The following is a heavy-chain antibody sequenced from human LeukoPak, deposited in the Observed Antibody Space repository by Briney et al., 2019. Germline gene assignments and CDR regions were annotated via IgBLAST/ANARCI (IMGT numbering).Heavy chain of an antibody. CDR2: INHSGST. Sequence: PSETLPLTCAVYGGSFSGYYWSWIRQPPGKGLEWIGEINHSGSTNYNPSLKSRVTISVDTSKNQFSLKLSSVTAADTAVYYCARARRTYCSSTSCYGYFDYWGQGTLVTVSS. D-gene: IGHD2-2*01. V-gene: IGHV4-34*01. J-gene: IGHJ4*02. CDR3: ARARRTYCSSTSCYGYFDY. CDR1: GGSFSGYY.